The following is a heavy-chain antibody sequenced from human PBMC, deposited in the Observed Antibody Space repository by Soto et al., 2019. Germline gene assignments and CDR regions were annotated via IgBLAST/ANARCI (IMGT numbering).Heavy chain of an antibody. CDR2: TYYRSKWYN. J-gene: IGHJ4*02. D-gene: IGHD6-19*01. CDR3: ARAWGFSSGWYGSFSY. V-gene: IGHV6-1*01. CDR1: GDSVSSNRAA. Sequence: QTLSLTCAISGDSVSSNRAAWNWIRQSPSRGLEWLGRTYYRSKWYNDYAVSVKSRITINPDTSKNQFSLQLNSVTPEDTAVYYCARAWGFSSGWYGSFSYWGQGTLVTV.